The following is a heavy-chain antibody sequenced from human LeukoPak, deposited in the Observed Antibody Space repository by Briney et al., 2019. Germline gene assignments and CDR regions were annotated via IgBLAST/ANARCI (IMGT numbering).Heavy chain of an antibody. Sequence: SVNVSCKASGGTFITDGISWVRQAPGQGLEWMGGIIPIFGTANYAQKFQGRVTITADESTSTAYMELSSLRSEDTAVYYCARSRYCSSTSCYAHFDYWGQGTLVTVSS. CDR1: GGTFITDG. J-gene: IGHJ4*02. CDR3: ARSRYCSSTSCYAHFDY. CDR2: IIPIFGTA. V-gene: IGHV1-69*13. D-gene: IGHD2-2*01.